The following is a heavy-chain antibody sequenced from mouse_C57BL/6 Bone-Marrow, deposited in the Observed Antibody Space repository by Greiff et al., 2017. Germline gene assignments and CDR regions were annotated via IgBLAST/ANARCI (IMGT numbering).Heavy chain of an antibody. V-gene: IGHV5-16*01. Sequence: VKLVESEGGLVQPGSSMKLSCTASGFTFSDYYMAWVRQVPEKGLEWVANINYDGSSTDYLDSLKSRFIISRDNANNILYLQMSSLKSEDTATYDCARGRYFDYWGQGTTLTVSS. CDR1: GFTFSDYY. CDR3: ARGRYFDY. CDR2: INYDGSST. J-gene: IGHJ2*01.